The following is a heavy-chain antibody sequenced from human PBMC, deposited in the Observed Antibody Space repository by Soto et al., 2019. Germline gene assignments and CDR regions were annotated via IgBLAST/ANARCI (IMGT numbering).Heavy chain of an antibody. CDR3: AREPVHCGGDCYSLGWFDP. CDR2: IIPNFGTA. J-gene: IGHJ5*02. D-gene: IGHD2-21*02. V-gene: IGHV1-69*13. CDR1: GGTFSSYA. Sequence: GASVKVSCKASGGTFSSYAISWVRQAPGQGLEWKGGIIPNFGTANYAQKFQGRVTITADDSTSTAYMELSSLSSEDTAVYYCAREPVHCGGDCYSLGWFDPWGQGTLVTVSS.